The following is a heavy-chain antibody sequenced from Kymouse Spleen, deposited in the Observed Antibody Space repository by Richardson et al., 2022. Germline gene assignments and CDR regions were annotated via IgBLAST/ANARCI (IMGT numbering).Heavy chain of an antibody. CDR3: AREHYDFWSGYYTDNWFDP. D-gene: IGHD3-3*01. J-gene: IGHJ5*02. Sequence: QLQLQESGPGLVKPSETLSLTCTVSGGSISSSSYYWGWIRQPPGKGLEWIGSIYYSGSTYYNPSLKSRVTISVDTSKNQFSLKLSSVTAADTAVYYCAREHYDFWSGYYTDNWFDPWGQGTLVTVSS. V-gene: IGHV4-39*01. CDR2: IYYSGST. CDR1: GGSISSSSYY.